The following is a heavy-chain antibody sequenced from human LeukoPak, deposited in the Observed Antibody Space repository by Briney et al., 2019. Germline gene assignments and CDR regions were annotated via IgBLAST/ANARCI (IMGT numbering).Heavy chain of an antibody. J-gene: IGHJ4*02. D-gene: IGHD4-17*01. CDR3: ARDYSTVTTFFDY. CDR1: GFTFRTYN. Sequence: GGSLRLSCAASGFTFRTYNMNWVRQAPGKGLKWVSYITSGGTTIYYADSVKGRFTISRDNTKNSLYLQMNSLGAEDTAVYYCARDYSTVTTFFDYWGQGTLVTVSS. V-gene: IGHV3-48*01. CDR2: ITSGGTTI.